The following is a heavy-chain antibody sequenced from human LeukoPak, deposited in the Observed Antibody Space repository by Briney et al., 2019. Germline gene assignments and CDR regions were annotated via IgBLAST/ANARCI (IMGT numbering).Heavy chain of an antibody. D-gene: IGHD3-22*01. CDR3: AKGYYDRSGYYSALDY. J-gene: IGHJ4*02. Sequence: GGSLRLSCAASGFTFTNYAMRWVRQAPGKGLEWVSGISSSGASTYYADSVKGRFTISRDNSKNTLYLQMNSLRAEDTAVYYCAKGYYDRSGYYSALDYWGQGTLVTVSS. CDR2: ISSSGAST. CDR1: GFTFTNYA. V-gene: IGHV3-23*01.